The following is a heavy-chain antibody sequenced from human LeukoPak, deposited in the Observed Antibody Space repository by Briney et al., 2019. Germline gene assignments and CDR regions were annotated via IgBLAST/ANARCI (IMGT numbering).Heavy chain of an antibody. CDR2: IKQDGSEK. J-gene: IGHJ3*02. Sequence: GGSLRLSCAASGFTFDDYAMHWVRQAPGKGLEWVANIKQDGSEKYYVDSVKGRFTISRDSAKNSLYLQMNSLRAEDTAVYYCAREVGTSDAFDIWGQGTMVTVSS. V-gene: IGHV3-7*01. CDR1: GFTFDDYA. D-gene: IGHD1-1*01. CDR3: AREVGTSDAFDI.